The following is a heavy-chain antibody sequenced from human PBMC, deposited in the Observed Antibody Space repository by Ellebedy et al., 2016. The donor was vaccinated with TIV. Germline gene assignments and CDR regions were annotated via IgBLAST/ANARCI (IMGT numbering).Heavy chain of an antibody. CDR3: ARGVSGSYYVGNWFDP. CDR1: GGPISSSSYY. J-gene: IGHJ5*02. V-gene: IGHV4-39*01. D-gene: IGHD1-26*01. CDR2: IYYSGST. Sequence: SETLSLXXTVSGGPISSSSYYWGWIRQPPGKGLEWIGSIYYSGSTYYNPSLKSRVTISVDTSKNQFSLKLSSVTAADTAVYYCARGVSGSYYVGNWFDPWGQGTLVTVSS.